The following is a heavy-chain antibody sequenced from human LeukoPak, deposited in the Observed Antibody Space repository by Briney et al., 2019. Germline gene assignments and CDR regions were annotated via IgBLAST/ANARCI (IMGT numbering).Heavy chain of an antibody. V-gene: IGHV3-11*01. Sequence: PGGSLRLSCAASGFIFSDYYMNWIRQAPGKGLEWVSYISSSGSTIYYADSVKGRFTISRDNAKNSLYLQMNSLRVEDTAVYYCARDWQRGYNAFDYWGQGTLVTVSS. J-gene: IGHJ4*02. CDR2: ISSSGSTI. CDR3: ARDWQRGYNAFDY. CDR1: GFIFSDYY. D-gene: IGHD5-18*01.